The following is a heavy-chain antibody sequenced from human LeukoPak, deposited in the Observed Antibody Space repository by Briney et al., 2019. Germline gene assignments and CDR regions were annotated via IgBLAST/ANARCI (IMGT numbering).Heavy chain of an antibody. Sequence: SETLSLTCAVYGGSFSGYYWSWIRQPPGKGLEWIGEINHSGSTNYNPSLKSRVTISVDTSKNQFSLKLSSVTAADTAFYFCVNSKSNYEAVSWGPGTLVTVSS. CDR2: INHSGST. D-gene: IGHD3-22*01. V-gene: IGHV4-34*01. J-gene: IGHJ5*02. CDR3: VNSKSNYEAVS. CDR1: GGSFSGYY.